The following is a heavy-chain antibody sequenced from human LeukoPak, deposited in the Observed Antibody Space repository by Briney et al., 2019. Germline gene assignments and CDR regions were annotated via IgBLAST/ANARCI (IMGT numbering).Heavy chain of an antibody. CDR1: GFTFSSYS. CDR3: ATIYSSGWYSYASDFDY. D-gene: IGHD6-19*01. V-gene: IGHV3-21*01. J-gene: IGHJ4*02. CDR2: ISSSSSYI. Sequence: GGSLRLSCAASGFTFSSYSMNWVRQAPGKGLEWASSISSSSSYIYYADSVKGRFTISRDNAKNSLYLQMNSLRAEDTAVYYCATIYSSGWYSYASDFDYWGQGTLVTVSS.